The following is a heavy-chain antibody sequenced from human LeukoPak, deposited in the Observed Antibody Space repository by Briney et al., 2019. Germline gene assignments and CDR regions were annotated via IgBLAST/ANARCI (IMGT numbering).Heavy chain of an antibody. J-gene: IGHJ4*02. D-gene: IGHD5-12*01. CDR1: GFTFSSYS. Sequence: GGSLRLSCAASGFTFSSYSMNWVRQAPGKGLEWVSSISSSSSYIYYADSVKGRFTISRDNAKNSLYLQMNSLRAEDTAVYYCARGVRGYSGYYFDYWGQGTLVTVSS. V-gene: IGHV3-21*01. CDR3: ARGVRGYSGYYFDY. CDR2: ISSSSSYI.